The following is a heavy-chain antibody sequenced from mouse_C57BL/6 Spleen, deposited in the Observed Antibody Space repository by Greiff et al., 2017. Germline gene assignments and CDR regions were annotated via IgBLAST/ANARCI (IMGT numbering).Heavy chain of an antibody. V-gene: IGHV5-9*01. J-gene: IGHJ1*03. CDR3: ARLDGYYWYFDV. CDR1: GFTFSSYT. Sequence: EVHLVESGGGLVKPGGSLKLSCAASGFTFSSYTMSWVRQTPEKRLEWVATISGGGGNTYYPDSVKGRFTISRDNAKNTLYLQMSSLRSEDTALYYCARLDGYYWYFDVWGTGTTVTVSS. D-gene: IGHD2-3*01. CDR2: ISGGGGNT.